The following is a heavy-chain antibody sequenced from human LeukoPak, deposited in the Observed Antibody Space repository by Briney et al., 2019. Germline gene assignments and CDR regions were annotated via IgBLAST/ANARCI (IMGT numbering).Heavy chain of an antibody. CDR2: IIPIFGTA. CDR1: GGTFSSYA. Sequence: SVKVSCKASGGTFSSYAISRVRQAPGQGLEWMGGIIPIFGTANYAQKFQGRVTITAVESTSTAYMELSSLRSEDTAVYYCARGVAARPLGAYWGQGTLVTVSS. D-gene: IGHD6-6*01. V-gene: IGHV1-69*13. J-gene: IGHJ4*02. CDR3: ARGVAARPLGAY.